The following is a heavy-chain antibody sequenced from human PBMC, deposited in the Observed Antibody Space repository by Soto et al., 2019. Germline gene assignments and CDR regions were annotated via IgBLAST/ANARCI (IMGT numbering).Heavy chain of an antibody. CDR3: IRGRSGYSGYDPLDY. Sequence: GGALRLSCAASGFTFSIYWMHWVRQAPGEGLVWVSRIKSDGSSTNYADSVKGRFTISRDNAKNTLYLQMNSLRAEDTAVYYCIRGRSGYSGYDPLDYWGQGTLVTVSS. CDR1: GFTFSIYW. D-gene: IGHD5-12*01. J-gene: IGHJ4*02. V-gene: IGHV3-74*01. CDR2: IKSDGSST.